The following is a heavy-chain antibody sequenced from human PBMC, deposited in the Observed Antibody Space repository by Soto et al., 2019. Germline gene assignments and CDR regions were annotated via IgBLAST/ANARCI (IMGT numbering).Heavy chain of an antibody. D-gene: IGHD3-22*01. CDR1: GLTYSSDN. CDR2: ISSSSSYI. V-gene: IGHV3-21*01. J-gene: IGHJ4*02. Sequence: GGSLRLSCAAAGLTYSSDNMNWVRQAPGKGLEWVSSISSSSSYIYYADTVKGRFTISRDNAKNSLYLQMNSLRAEHTAVYYCARGGINYYDSSGYNYFDYWGQGTLVTVSS. CDR3: ARGGINYYDSSGYNYFDY.